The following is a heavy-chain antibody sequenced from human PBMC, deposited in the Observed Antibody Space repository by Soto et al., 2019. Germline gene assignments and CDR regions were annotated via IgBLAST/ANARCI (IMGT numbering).Heavy chain of an antibody. D-gene: IGHD6-13*01. CDR3: AKTGYSSSWSVDYYYYYMDV. CDR1: GFTFSSYA. CDR2: ISGSGGST. J-gene: IGHJ6*03. Sequence: GGSLRLSCAASGFTFSSYAMSWVRQAPGKGLEWVSAISGSGGSTYYADSVKGRFTISRDNSKNTLYLQMNSLRAEDTAVYYCAKTGYSSSWSVDYYYYYMDVWGKGTTITVSS. V-gene: IGHV3-23*01.